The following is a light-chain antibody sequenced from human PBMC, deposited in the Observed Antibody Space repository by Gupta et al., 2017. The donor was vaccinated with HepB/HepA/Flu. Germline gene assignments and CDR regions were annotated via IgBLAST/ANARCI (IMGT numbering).Light chain of an antibody. CDR3: QQYYNTPLA. Sequence: DIVMTQSPDSLAVSLGERATINCKSSQSVLYSPDNKNYLAWYQQKPGQPPKLLIYWASTRESGVPDRFSGSGSGTVFTLTISSLQAEDVAVYYCQQYYNTPLAFGGGTKVEIK. V-gene: IGKV4-1*01. CDR1: QSVLYSPDNKNY. CDR2: WAS. J-gene: IGKJ4*01.